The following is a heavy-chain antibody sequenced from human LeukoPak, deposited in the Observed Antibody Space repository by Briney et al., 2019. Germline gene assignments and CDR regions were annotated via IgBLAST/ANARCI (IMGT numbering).Heavy chain of an antibody. CDR3: ATAVRQVWTKPYYLDY. CDR2: IGGSGGST. CDR1: GFTFSSYV. J-gene: IGHJ4*02. D-gene: IGHD5-18*01. V-gene: IGHV3-23*01. Sequence: GGSLRLSCAASGFTFSSYVMTWVRRAPGKGLEWDSAIGGSGGSTYYADSVKGRFTISRDNSKNTLYLQMHSLRAEDTAVYYCATAVRQVWTKPYYLDYWGQGTLVTVSS.